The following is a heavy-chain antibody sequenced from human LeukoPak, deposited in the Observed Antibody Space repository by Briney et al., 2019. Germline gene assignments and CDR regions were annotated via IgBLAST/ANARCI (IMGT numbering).Heavy chain of an antibody. Sequence: GGSLRLSCAASGFTFSTYAMGWVRQAPGKGLEWVSGISGRSGSTHYADSVKGRFTVSRDNSKNTLYLQMNTLRAEDTAVYYCAKDWGGSGWYFFDYWGQGTLVTVSS. J-gene: IGHJ4*02. CDR3: AKDWGGSGWYFFDY. CDR1: GFTFSTYA. V-gene: IGHV3-23*01. D-gene: IGHD6-19*01. CDR2: ISGRSGST.